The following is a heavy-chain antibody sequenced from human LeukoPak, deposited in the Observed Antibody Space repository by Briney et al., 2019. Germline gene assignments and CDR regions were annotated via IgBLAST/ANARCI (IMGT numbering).Heavy chain of an antibody. J-gene: IGHJ1*01. CDR3: ARGQYSHH. CDR2: IYYSGST. V-gene: IGHV4-59*01. Sequence: SETLSLTCSVSGGSINNYFWSWIRQPPGEGLEWIGYIYYSGSTNYNPSLKSRVTMSVDTYKNQFSLKLSSVTAADTAVYYCARGQYSHHWGQGTLVTVSS. CDR1: GGSINNYF.